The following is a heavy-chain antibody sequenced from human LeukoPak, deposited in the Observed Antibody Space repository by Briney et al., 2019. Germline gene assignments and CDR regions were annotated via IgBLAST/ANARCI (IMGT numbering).Heavy chain of an antibody. J-gene: IGHJ4*02. V-gene: IGHV3-33*01. D-gene: IGHD3-10*01. Sequence: GGSLRLSCAASGFTFSSYGMEWVRQAPGKGLEWLTVIWYGGSKKYYADSVKGRFIISRDNSKNTLYLQMNSLRAEDTAVYYCARDYGSGSYDYWGQGTLVTGSS. CDR2: IWYGGSKK. CDR1: GFTFSSYG. CDR3: ARDYGSGSYDY.